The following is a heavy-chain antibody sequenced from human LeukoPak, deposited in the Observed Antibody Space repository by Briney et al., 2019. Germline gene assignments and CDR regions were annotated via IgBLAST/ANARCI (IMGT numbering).Heavy chain of an antibody. D-gene: IGHD5-24*01. Sequence: GGSLRLSCAASGFTFSSYAMSWVRQAPGKGLEWVSAISGSGGSTYYADSVKGRFTISRDNSKNTLYLQMNSLRAEDTAVYYCANPGGLGWLKLFRRSPTNQDNIDYWGQGPLVPVPS. CDR3: ANPGGLGWLKLFRRSPTNQDNIDY. CDR1: GFTFSSYA. CDR2: ISGSGGST. V-gene: IGHV3-23*01. J-gene: IGHJ4*02.